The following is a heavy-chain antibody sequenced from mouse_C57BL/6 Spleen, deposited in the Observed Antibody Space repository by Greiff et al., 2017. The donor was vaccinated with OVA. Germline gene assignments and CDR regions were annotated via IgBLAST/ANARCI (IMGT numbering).Heavy chain of an antibody. V-gene: IGHV14-4*01. D-gene: IGHD3-2*02. CDR3: TRGQLRLPFAY. CDR1: GFNIKDDY. Sequence: VQLKQSGAELVRPGASVKLSCTASGFNIKDDYMHWVKQRPEQGLEWIGWIDPENGDTEYASKFQGKATITADTSSNTAYLQLSSLTSEDTAVYYCTRGQLRLPFAYWGQGTLVTVSA. CDR2: IDPENGDT. J-gene: IGHJ3*01.